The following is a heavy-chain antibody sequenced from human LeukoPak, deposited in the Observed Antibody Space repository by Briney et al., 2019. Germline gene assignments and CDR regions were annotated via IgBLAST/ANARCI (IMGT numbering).Heavy chain of an antibody. V-gene: IGHV3-23*01. CDR3: AKDLSPLYYYYGMDV. CDR2: ISGSGGST. J-gene: IGHJ6*02. Sequence: GGSLRLSCAASGFTFSSYAMSWVRQAPGKGLEWASGISGSGGSTYYADSVKGRFTISRDNSKNTLYLQMNSLSAEGTAVYYCAKDLSPLYYYYGMDVWGQGTTVTVSS. CDR1: GFTFSSYA.